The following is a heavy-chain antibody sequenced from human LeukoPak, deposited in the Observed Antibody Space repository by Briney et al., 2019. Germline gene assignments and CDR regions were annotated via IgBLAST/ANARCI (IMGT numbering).Heavy chain of an antibody. Sequence: ASAKVSCKASGYTFTSYDISWVRQATGQGLEWMGWMNPNSGNASYAQRFQGRVTMTRNNSISTAYMELTSLRSEDTAVYYCGRPLQRGSWTQRALDYWGQGTLVTVSS. CDR2: MNPNSGNA. J-gene: IGHJ4*02. D-gene: IGHD3-10*01. CDR3: GRPLQRGSWTQRALDY. V-gene: IGHV1-8*01. CDR1: GYTFTSYD.